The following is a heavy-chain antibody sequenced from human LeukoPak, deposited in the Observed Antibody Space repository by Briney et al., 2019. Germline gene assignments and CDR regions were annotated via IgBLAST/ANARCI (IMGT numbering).Heavy chain of an antibody. D-gene: IGHD6-19*01. CDR1: GFTVSSNY. Sequence: PGGSLRLSCAASGFTVSSNYMSWVRQAPGKGLGWVSVIYSGGSTYYADSVKGRITISRDNSKNTLYLQMNSLRAEDTAVYYCARGSYSSGWTDFDYWGQGTLVTVSS. V-gene: IGHV3-53*01. CDR2: IYSGGST. CDR3: ARGSYSSGWTDFDY. J-gene: IGHJ4*02.